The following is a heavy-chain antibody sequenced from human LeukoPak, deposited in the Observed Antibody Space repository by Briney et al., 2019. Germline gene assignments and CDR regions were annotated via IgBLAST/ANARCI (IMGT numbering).Heavy chain of an antibody. CDR3: ATYRQVLLPFES. Sequence: GGSLRLSCTVSGFNFKNYEMKWVRQAPGKGLEWVSSIFPSGGEIHYADSVRGRFTISRDNSKSTLSLQMNSLRAEDTAIYYCATYRQVLLPFESWGQGTLVTVSS. V-gene: IGHV3-23*01. CDR2: IFPSGGEI. D-gene: IGHD2-8*02. CDR1: GFNFKNYE. J-gene: IGHJ4*02.